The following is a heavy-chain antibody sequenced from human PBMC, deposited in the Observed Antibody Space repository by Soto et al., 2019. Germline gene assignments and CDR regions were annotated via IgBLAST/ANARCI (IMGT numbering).Heavy chain of an antibody. CDR1: GFSLSNPRMG. J-gene: IGHJ4*02. V-gene: IGHV2-26*01. Sequence: KESGPVLVTPTETLTLTCTVSGFSLSNPRMGVSWIHQPPGKALEWLAHIFSNDDKSYSTSLKSRVTISKDTSKSQVVLTMTNMDPVDTATYYCARVYDSSGYEYWGQGTLVTVSS. CDR2: IFSNDDK. D-gene: IGHD3-22*01. CDR3: ARVYDSSGYEY.